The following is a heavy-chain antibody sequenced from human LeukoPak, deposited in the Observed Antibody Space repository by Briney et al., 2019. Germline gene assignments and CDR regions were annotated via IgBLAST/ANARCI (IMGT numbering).Heavy chain of an antibody. Sequence: GGSLGLSCAASGFTFSSYSMNWVRQAPGKGLEWVSCISGTSSTIYYADSVKGRFTISRDNAKTSLYLQMISLRDEDTAVYYCARRLGTTMLDYWGQGTLVTVSS. CDR2: ISGTSSTI. CDR3: ARRLGTTMLDY. CDR1: GFTFSSYS. J-gene: IGHJ4*02. D-gene: IGHD1-26*01. V-gene: IGHV3-48*02.